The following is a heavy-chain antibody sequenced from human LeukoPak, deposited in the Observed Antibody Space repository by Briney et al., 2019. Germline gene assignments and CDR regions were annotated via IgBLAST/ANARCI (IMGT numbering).Heavy chain of an antibody. V-gene: IGHV3-21*01. D-gene: IGHD6-6*01. CDR3: AREGGRVSSSSDYFDS. CDR1: GFTFRSYT. Sequence: GGSLRLSCAASGFTFRSYTMNWVRQAPGKGLEWVSSISSSTAYIYYADSLRGRFTISRDNAGNSLFLQMDSLRAEDTAVYYCAREGGRVSSSSDYFDSSGQGTLVTVFS. CDR2: ISSSTAYI. J-gene: IGHJ4*02.